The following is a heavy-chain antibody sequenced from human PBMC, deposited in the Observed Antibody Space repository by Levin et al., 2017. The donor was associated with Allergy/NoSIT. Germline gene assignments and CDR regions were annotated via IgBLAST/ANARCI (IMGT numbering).Heavy chain of an antibody. J-gene: IGHJ4*02. CDR1: GYSISSGYY. D-gene: IGHD1-1*01. CDR3: ARSFVGDDYNWVY. V-gene: IGHV4-38-2*01. Sequence: SETLSLTCVVSGYSISSGYYWGWIRQPPGKGLEWIGSLYHSGSTYSNPSLKSRVTISADTSKNQFSLKLTSLTAADTAVYYCARSFVGDDYNWVYWGQGTLVTVSS. CDR2: LYHSGST.